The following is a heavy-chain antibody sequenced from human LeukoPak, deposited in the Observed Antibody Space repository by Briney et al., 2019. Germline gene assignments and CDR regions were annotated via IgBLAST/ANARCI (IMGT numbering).Heavy chain of an antibody. CDR1: GGSFSDYY. V-gene: IGHV4-4*07. J-gene: IGHJ4*02. CDR2: IYTSGST. D-gene: IGHD6-19*01. Sequence: PSETLSLTCAVYGGSFSDYYWNWIRQPAGKGLEWIGRIYTSGSTNYNPSLKSRVTMSVDTSKNQFSLKLSSVTAADTAVYYCARDGLAVAGYYFDYWGQGTLVTVSS. CDR3: ARDGLAVAGYYFDY.